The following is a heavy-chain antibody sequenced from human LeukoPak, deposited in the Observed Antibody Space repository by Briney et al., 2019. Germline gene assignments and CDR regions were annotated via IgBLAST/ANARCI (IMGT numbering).Heavy chain of an antibody. J-gene: IGHJ5*02. Sequence: GGSLRLSCAASGFTFSSYGMHWVRQAPGKGLEWVAVISYDGSNKYYADSVKGRFTISRDNSKDTLYLQMNSLRAEDTAVYYCAKGAGNYYDSSMGPFDPWGQGTLVTVSS. D-gene: IGHD3-22*01. CDR1: GFTFSSYG. CDR2: ISYDGSNK. V-gene: IGHV3-30*18. CDR3: AKGAGNYYDSSMGPFDP.